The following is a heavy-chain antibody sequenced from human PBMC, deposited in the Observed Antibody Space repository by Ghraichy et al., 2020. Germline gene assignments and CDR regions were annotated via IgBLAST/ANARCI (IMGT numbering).Heavy chain of an antibody. V-gene: IGHV3-21*01. CDR2: ISSSSSYI. CDR1: GFTFSSYS. J-gene: IGHJ6*02. Sequence: LRLSCAASGFTFSSYSMNWVRQAPGKGLEWVSSISSSSSYIYYADSVKGRFTISRDNAKNSLYLQMNSLRAEDTAVYYCARDFNYYYYYGMDVWGQGTTFTVSS. CDR3: ARDFNYYYYYGMDV.